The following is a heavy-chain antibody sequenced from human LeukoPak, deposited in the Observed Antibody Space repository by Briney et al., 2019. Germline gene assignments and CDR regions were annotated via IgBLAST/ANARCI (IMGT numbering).Heavy chain of an antibody. D-gene: IGHD6-13*01. CDR1: GGSFSGYY. Sequence: SETLSLTCAVYGGSFSGYYWIWIRQPPGKGLEWIGEINHSGSTNYNPSLKSRVTISVDTSKNQFSLKLSSVTAADTAVYYCARGWYSSSWYLDYWGQGTLVTVSS. CDR2: INHSGST. CDR3: ARGWYSSSWYLDY. J-gene: IGHJ4*02. V-gene: IGHV4-34*01.